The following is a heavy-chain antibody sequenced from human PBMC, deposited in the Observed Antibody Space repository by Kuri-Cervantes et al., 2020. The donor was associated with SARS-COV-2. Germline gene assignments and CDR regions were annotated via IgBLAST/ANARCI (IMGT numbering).Heavy chain of an antibody. D-gene: IGHD6-13*01. J-gene: IGHJ5*02. Sequence: SVKVSCKASGGTFSSYAISWVRQAPGQGPEWMGGIIPIFGTANYAQKFQGRVTITTDESTSTAYMELSSLRSEDTAVYYCARDRGIAAAGTNWFDPWGQGTLVTVSS. CDR2: IIPIFGTA. V-gene: IGHV1-69*05. CDR1: GGTFSSYA. CDR3: ARDRGIAAAGTNWFDP.